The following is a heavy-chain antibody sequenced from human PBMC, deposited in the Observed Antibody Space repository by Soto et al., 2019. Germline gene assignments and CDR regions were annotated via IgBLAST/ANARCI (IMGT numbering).Heavy chain of an antibody. J-gene: IGHJ4*02. D-gene: IGHD3-22*01. V-gene: IGHV4-30-4*01. CDR3: ARGPRITMIVVVLAGYFDY. CDR2: IYHSGST. Sequence: PSETLSLTCTVSGGSISSGDYYWSWIRQPPGKGLEWIGYIYHSGSTYYNPSLKSRVTISVDTSKNQFSLKLSSVTAADTAVYYCARGPRITMIVVVLAGYFDYWGQGTLVTVSS. CDR1: GGSISSGDYY.